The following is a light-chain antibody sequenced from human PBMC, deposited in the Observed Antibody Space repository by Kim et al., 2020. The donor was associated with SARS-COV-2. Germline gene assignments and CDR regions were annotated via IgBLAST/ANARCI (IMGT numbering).Light chain of an antibody. CDR2: GAS. V-gene: IGKV3-15*01. CDR1: QSVTRN. Sequence: EIVMTQSPATLSVSPGERATLSCRASQSVTRNLAWYQQKPGQAPRLLIYGASTRATGIPARFSGSGSGTEFTLTISSLQSEDFAVYYCQQYRPWPLTLGGG. J-gene: IGKJ4*01. CDR3: QQYRPWPLT.